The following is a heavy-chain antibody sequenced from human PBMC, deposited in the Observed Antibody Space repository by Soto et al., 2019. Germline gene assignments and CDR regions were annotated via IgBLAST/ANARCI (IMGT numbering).Heavy chain of an antibody. J-gene: IGHJ2*01. CDR2: IIPIFGTA. D-gene: IGHD6-13*01. Sequence: QVQLVQSGAEVKKPGSSVKVSCKASGGTFSSYAISWVRQAPGQGLEWRGGIIPIFGTANYAQKFQGRVTITADESTSTAYMELSSLRSEDTAVYYCAREGGWQQRGDWYFDLWGRGTLVTVSS. V-gene: IGHV1-69*12. CDR3: AREGGWQQRGDWYFDL. CDR1: GGTFSSYA.